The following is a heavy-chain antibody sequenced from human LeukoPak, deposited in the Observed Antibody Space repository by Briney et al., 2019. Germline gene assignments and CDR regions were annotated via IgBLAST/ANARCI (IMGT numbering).Heavy chain of an antibody. Sequence: GASVKVSCKASGYTFTSYGISWVRQAPGQGLEWMGWISAYNGNKNYAQKLQGRVTMTTDTSTSTAYIELRSLRFDGTAVYYCARDPSQHYCYDSSRSFDYWGQGTLVTVSS. D-gene: IGHD3-22*01. CDR3: ARDPSQHYCYDSSRSFDY. J-gene: IGHJ4*02. V-gene: IGHV1-18*04. CDR1: GYTFTSYG. CDR2: ISAYNGNK.